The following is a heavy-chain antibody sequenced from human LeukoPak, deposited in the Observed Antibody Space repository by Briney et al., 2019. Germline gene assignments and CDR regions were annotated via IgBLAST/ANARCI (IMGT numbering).Heavy chain of an antibody. Sequence: SVKVSCKASGGTFSSYAISWVRQAPGQGLEWMGRIIPVFGTANYAQKFQGRVTITTDESTSTAYMELSGLRSEDTAVYYCARGPLGRRGYSGYVTFDYWGQGTLVTVSS. CDR2: IIPVFGTA. J-gene: IGHJ4*02. CDR1: GGTFSSYA. V-gene: IGHV1-69*05. D-gene: IGHD5-12*01. CDR3: ARGPLGRRGYSGYVTFDY.